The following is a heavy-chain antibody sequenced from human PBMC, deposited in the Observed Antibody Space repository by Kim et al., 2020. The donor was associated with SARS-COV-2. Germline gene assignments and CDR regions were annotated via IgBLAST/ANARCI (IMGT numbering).Heavy chain of an antibody. D-gene: IGHD7-27*01. V-gene: IGHV3-21*01. Sequence: SNRRSLYNAHSVHGRFTISSDNAKNSLYLQLNSLRAEDTAVYYCASLTGPWGQGTLVTVSS. CDR3: ASLTGP. CDR2: SNRRSL. J-gene: IGHJ4*02.